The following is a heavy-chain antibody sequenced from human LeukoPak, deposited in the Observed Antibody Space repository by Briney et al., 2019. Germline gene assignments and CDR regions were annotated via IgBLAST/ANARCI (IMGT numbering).Heavy chain of an antibody. D-gene: IGHD6-6*01. V-gene: IGHV1-8*01. CDR3: ARVRARPLTYYYYYYMDV. CDR2: MNPNSGNT. J-gene: IGHJ6*03. CDR1: GYTFTSYD. Sequence: ASVKVSCKASGYTFTSYDINWVRQATGQGLEWMGWMNPNSGNTGYAQKFQGRVTMTRNTSISTAYMELSSLRSEDTAVYYCARVRARPLTYYYYYYMDVWGKGTTVTVSS.